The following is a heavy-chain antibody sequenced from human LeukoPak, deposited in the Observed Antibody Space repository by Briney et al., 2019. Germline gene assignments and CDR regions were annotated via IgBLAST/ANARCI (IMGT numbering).Heavy chain of an antibody. CDR2: IYYTGST. J-gene: IGHJ3*01. V-gene: IGHV4-59*12. CDR3: AREFWNYRSGNLQAFDL. D-gene: IGHD3-10*01. CDR1: VGSINSYY. Sequence: SETLSLTCTVSVGSINSYYWSWIRQPPGKGLEWIAYIYYTGSTNYNPSLKSRATISVDTSTNQFSLRLSSVTAADTAVYYCAREFWNYRSGNLQAFDLWGQGTMVTVSS.